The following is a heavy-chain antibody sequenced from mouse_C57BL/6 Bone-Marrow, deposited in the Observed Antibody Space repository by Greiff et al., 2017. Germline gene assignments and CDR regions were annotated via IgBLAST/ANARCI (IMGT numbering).Heavy chain of an antibody. CDR2: ISSGGDYI. J-gene: IGHJ3*01. V-gene: IGHV5-9-1*02. CDR3: TGEAYGTLFAY. D-gene: IGHD1-1*01. CDR1: GFTFSSYA. Sequence: EVKLMESGEGLVKPGGSLKLSCAASGFTFSSYAMSWVRQTPEKRLEWVAYISSGGDYIYSADTVKGRFTISRDNARNTLYLQMSSLKSEDTAMYYCTGEAYGTLFAYWGQGTLVTVSA.